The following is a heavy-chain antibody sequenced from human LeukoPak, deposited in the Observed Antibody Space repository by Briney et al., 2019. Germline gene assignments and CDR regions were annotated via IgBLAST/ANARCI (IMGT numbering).Heavy chain of an antibody. D-gene: IGHD4-17*01. Sequence: PSETLSLTCAVYGGSFSGYDWSWIRQPPGKGLEWIGEINHSGSTNYNPSLKSRVTISVDTSKNQFSLKLSSVTAADTAVYYCARVYDYGDPLFDYWGQGTLVTVSS. J-gene: IGHJ4*02. CDR2: INHSGST. CDR3: ARVYDYGDPLFDY. CDR1: GGSFSGYD. V-gene: IGHV4-34*01.